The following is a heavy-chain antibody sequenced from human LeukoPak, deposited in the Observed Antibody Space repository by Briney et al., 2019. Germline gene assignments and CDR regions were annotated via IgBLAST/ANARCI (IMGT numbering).Heavy chain of an antibody. J-gene: IGHJ4*02. CDR1: GGSICDYY. D-gene: IGHD3-16*01. CDR2: FYKSGSS. Sequence: SETLSLTCTVSGGSICDYYRGWIRQPPGGGLEWSGYFYKSGSSTYNPSLKSRATISVDTSKEQFSLKVNSVTAADTAVYYCTRGAGWLIDYWGQGILSPSPQ. V-gene: IGHV4-59*01. CDR3: TRGAGWLIDY.